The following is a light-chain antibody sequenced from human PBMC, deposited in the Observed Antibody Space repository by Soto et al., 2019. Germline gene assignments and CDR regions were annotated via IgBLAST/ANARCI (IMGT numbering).Light chain of an antibody. Sequence: GGSVTHTCRASQSVSSYLAWYQQKTGQAPRILIYGESTRATDIPDRFSGSGYGTELNLTLSSLQSEYSAVYFCQKYNHSPRTCGQGTQVEIK. CDR2: GES. CDR1: QSVSSY. V-gene: IGKV3-15*01. J-gene: IGKJ1*01. CDR3: QKYNHSPRT.